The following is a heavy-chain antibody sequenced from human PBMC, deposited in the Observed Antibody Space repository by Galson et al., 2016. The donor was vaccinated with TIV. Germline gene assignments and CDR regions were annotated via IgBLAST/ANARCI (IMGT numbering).Heavy chain of an antibody. CDR3: AANTVTLYYYYLNV. CDR1: GYTFTDYG. D-gene: IGHD3-22*01. Sequence: VKVSCKASGYTFTDYGISWVRQAPGQGLEWVGRISAYNGHTDYAQKLQGRVTMTTDTSTNTAYMELRSLTSDDTAVYYCAANTVTLYYYYLNVWGEGTTVTVSS. V-gene: IGHV1-18*01. J-gene: IGHJ6*04. CDR2: ISAYNGHT.